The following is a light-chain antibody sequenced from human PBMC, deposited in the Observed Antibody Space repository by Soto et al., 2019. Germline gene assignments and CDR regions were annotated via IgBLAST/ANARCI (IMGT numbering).Light chain of an antibody. Sequence: EIVLTQSPGTLSLSPGERATLSCRASQSVTSKNLAWYQQKRGHAPRLLIYGASSRATGIPDRFSGSGSGTGFTLTNSRLEPEDLEMYYCQQYSRSPWTFGQGTKVEI. CDR3: QQYSRSPWT. J-gene: IGKJ1*01. V-gene: IGKV3-20*01. CDR1: QSVTSKN. CDR2: GAS.